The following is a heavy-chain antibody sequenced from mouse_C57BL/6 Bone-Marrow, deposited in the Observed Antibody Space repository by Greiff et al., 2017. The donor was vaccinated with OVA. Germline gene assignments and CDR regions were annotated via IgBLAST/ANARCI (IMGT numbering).Heavy chain of an antibody. J-gene: IGHJ3*01. CDR1: GFTFSSYA. Sequence: EVKVVESGGGLVKPGGSLKLSCAASGFTFSSYAMSWVRQTPEKRLEWVATISDGGSYTYYPDNVKGRFTISRDNAKNNLYLQMSHLKSEDTAMYYCAREAYCGGKGTLVTVSA. D-gene: IGHD2-10*01. CDR2: ISDGGSYT. CDR3: AREAYC. V-gene: IGHV5-4*01.